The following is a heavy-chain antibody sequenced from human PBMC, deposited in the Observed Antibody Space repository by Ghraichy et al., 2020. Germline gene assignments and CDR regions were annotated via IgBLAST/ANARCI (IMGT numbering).Heavy chain of an antibody. CDR3: ARHKFWSGYSIPHWFDP. V-gene: IGHV4-39*01. Sequence: GSLRLSCAASGFTLSSYAMSWVRQAPGEGLEWIGTIYYSGSTYYNPSLKSRVAISVDTSINQFSLKLSSVTAADTAVYYCARHKFWSGYSIPHWFDPWGQGTLVTVSS. J-gene: IGHJ5*02. CDR1: GFTLSSYA. D-gene: IGHD3-3*01. CDR2: IYYSGST.